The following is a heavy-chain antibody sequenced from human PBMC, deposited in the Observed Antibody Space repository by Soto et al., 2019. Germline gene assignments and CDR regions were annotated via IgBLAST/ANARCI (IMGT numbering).Heavy chain of an antibody. Sequence: SETLSLTCTVSGGSISSGYYWSWIRHPPGKGLEWIGEINHSGSTNYNPSLKSRVTISVDTSKNQFSLKLSSVTAADTAVYYCARALRGTGYYYYYYGMDVWGQGTTVTVSS. J-gene: IGHJ6*02. CDR1: GGSISSGYY. CDR3: ARALRGTGYYYYYYGMDV. V-gene: IGHV4-34*01. CDR2: INHSGST. D-gene: IGHD3-9*01.